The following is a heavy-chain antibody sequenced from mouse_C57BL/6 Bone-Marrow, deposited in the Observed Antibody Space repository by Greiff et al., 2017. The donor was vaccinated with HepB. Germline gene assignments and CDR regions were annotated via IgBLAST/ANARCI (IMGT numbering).Heavy chain of an antibody. CDR3: AREEGLGGGDH. J-gene: IGHJ4*01. D-gene: IGHD3-1*01. Sequence: QVQLQQPGAELVKPGASVKMSCKASGYTFTSYWITWVKQRPGQGLEWIRDIYPGSGSTNYNEKFKSKATLTVDTSSSTAYMLLSILTSEESAVYYCAREEGLGGGDHWGQGTSLTASS. CDR2: IYPGSGST. V-gene: IGHV1-55*01. CDR1: GYTFTSYW.